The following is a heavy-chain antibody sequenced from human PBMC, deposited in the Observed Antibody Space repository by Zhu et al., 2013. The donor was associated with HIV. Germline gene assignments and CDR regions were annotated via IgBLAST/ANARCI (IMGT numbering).Heavy chain of an antibody. Sequence: QVQLQESGPGLVKPSETLSLTCTVSGGSISSSSYYWGWIRQPPGKGLEWIGSIYYSGSTYYNPSLKSRVTISVDTSKNQFSLKLSSVTAADTAVYYCARVTTDGGSCFDYWGQGTLVTVSS. CDR1: GGSISSSSYY. V-gene: IGHV4-39*07. D-gene: IGHD2-15*01. J-gene: IGHJ4*02. CDR3: ARVTTDGGSCFDY. CDR2: IYYSGST.